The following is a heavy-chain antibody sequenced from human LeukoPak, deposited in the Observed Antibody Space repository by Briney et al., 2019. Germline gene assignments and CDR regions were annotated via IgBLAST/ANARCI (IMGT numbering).Heavy chain of an antibody. CDR2: IYSGDNT. V-gene: IGHV3-66*01. CDR1: GFTVSSNY. D-gene: IGHD3-9*01. J-gene: IGHJ4*02. Sequence: GGSLRLSCVASGFTVSSNYMSWVRQAPGKGLEWVSVIYSGDNTYYVDSVKGRSTISRDSSKNTLYLQMNSLRAEDTAVYYCARDYYDILTANRQTKSSYFDYWGQGTLVTVSS. CDR3: ARDYYDILTANRQTKSSYFDY.